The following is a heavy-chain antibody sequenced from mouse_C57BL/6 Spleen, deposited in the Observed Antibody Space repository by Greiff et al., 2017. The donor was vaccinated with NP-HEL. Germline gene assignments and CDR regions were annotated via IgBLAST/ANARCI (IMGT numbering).Heavy chain of an antibody. V-gene: IGHV1-81*01. CDR2: IYPRSGNT. CDR1: GYTFTSYG. Sequence: QVQLKESGAELARPGASVKLSCKASGYTFTSYGISWVKQRTGQGLEWIGEIYPRSGNTYYNEKFKGKATLTADKSSSTAYMELRSLTSEDSVVYFCARAPHYDYDDYYAMDVWGQGTSVTVSS. CDR3: ARAPHYDYDDYYAMDV. D-gene: IGHD2-4*01. J-gene: IGHJ4*01.